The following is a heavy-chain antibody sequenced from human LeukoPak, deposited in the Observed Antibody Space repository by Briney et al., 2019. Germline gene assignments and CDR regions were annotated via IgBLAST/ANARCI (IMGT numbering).Heavy chain of an antibody. V-gene: IGHV4-34*01. D-gene: IGHD6-19*01. CDR1: GGSFSGYY. CDR3: ARVAVERNYYYYYMDV. J-gene: IGHJ6*03. Sequence: PSETLSLTCAVYGGSFSGYYWSWIRQPPGKGLEWIGEINHSGSTNYNPSLKSRVTISVDTSKNQFSLKLSSVTAADTAVYYCARVAVERNYYYYYMDVWGKGTTVTVSS. CDR2: INHSGST.